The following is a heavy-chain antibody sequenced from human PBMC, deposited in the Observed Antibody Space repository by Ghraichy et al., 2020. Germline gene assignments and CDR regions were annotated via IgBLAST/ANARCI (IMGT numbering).Heavy chain of an antibody. CDR2: IYSGGST. CDR1: GFTVSSNY. CDR3: ATGGVLQSFDY. J-gene: IGHJ4*02. Sequence: GGSLRLSCAASGFTVSSNYMSWVRQAPGKGLEWVSVIYSGGSTYYADSVKGRFTISRDNSKKTLYLQMNSLRAEDTAIYYCATGGVLQSFDYWGQGTLVTVSS. D-gene: IGHD3-16*01. V-gene: IGHV3-53*01.